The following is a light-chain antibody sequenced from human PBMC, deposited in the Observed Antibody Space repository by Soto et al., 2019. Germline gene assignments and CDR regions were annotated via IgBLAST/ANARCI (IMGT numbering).Light chain of an antibody. CDR1: QSVSSN. V-gene: IGKV3-15*01. CDR3: QQYNNWPPWT. J-gene: IGKJ1*01. CDR2: GAS. Sequence: EIVMTQSPATLSVSPGERATLSCRASQSVSSNLAWYQQKPGQAPRLLIYGASTRATGIPARFSGSGSGTAFTLTISSLQSADFAVYYCQQYNNWPPWTFGQGTKV.